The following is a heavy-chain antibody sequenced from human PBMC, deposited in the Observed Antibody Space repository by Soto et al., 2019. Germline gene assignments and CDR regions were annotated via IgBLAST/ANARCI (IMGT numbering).Heavy chain of an antibody. CDR3: ARRGGRGSGDNRFDP. D-gene: IGHD2-8*02. J-gene: IGHJ5*02. Sequence: ASVKVSCKASGYTFTSYYMHWVRQAPGQGLEWMGIINPSGGSTSYAQKFQGRVTMTRDTSTSTVYMELSSLRSEDTAVYYCARRGGRGSGDNRFDPWGQGTLVTVSS. V-gene: IGHV1-46*01. CDR2: INPSGGST. CDR1: GYTFTSYY.